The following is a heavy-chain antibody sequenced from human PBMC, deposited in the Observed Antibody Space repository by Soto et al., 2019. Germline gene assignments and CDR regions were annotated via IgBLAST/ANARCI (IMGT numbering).Heavy chain of an antibody. CDR3: ARVPILGPTGDFDY. CDR2: VTPRSGEV. Sequence: QVHLVQSGAEVKRPGDSVKVSCQASGYTFTDYHIHWVRQAPGQGLEWMGRVTPRSGEVYYSPKFQGRVTLTRDTSLSTAYMALTPLKFDDTAVFYCARVPILGPTGDFDYWGQGTLATVSS. D-gene: IGHD1-26*01. J-gene: IGHJ4*02. V-gene: IGHV1-2*02. CDR1: GYTFTDYH.